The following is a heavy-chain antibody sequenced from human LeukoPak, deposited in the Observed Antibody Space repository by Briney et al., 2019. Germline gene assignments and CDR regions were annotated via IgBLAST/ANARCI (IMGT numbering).Heavy chain of an antibody. J-gene: IGHJ6*04. CDR1: GYSFTSYW. V-gene: IGHV5-51*01. CDR2: IYPGDSDT. D-gene: IGHD3-3*01. Sequence: GESLKISCKGSGYSFTSYWIGWVRQMPGKGLEWMGIIYPGDSDTRYSPSFQGQVTISADKSISTAYLQWSSLKASDTAMYYCALTAQGDFWSGYPLDVWGKGTTVTVSS. CDR3: ALTAQGDFWSGYPLDV.